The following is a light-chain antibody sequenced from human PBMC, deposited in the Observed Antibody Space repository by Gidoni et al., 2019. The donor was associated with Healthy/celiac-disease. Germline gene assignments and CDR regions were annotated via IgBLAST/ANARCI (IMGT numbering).Light chain of an antibody. CDR1: QSVSSSY. J-gene: IGKJ2*01. CDR2: GAS. Sequence: EIVLTQSPGTLSLSPGERATLSCTASQSVSSSYLSWYQQQHGQAPRLLIYGASSRANGIPDRFSGSGSSTAFTITTSRLEPQDFAAYYCQQYGSSPGYTFGQGTKLEIK. V-gene: IGKV3-20*01. CDR3: QQYGSSPGYT.